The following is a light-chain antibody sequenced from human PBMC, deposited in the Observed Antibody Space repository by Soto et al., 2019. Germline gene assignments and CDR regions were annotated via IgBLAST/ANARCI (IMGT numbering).Light chain of an antibody. CDR3: QHRSSWTVS. CDR2: DAS. J-gene: IGKJ5*01. Sequence: IGLTQSPGTLSLSQGERATLSCRASQSVYIYLAWYQQKPGQSPRILIYDASNRATGIPARFSGSGSGTDFNLTISRLETEDFAVYYCQHRSSWTVSFGQGTRVEIK. V-gene: IGKV3-11*01. CDR1: QSVYIY.